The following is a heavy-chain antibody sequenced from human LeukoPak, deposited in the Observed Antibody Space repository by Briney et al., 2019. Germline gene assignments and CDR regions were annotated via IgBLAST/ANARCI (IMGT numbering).Heavy chain of an antibody. V-gene: IGHV4-59*01. J-gene: IGHJ5*02. D-gene: IGHD2-15*01. CDR1: GGSISDYY. Sequence: PSETLSLTCTVSGGSISDYYWSWIRQPPGKGLEWIAYIYYSGNTKVNPSLKSRVTVSVDTSKNQFSLKLTSVTAADTAVYYCARDKWSGGGLAQFDPWGQGTLVTVSS. CDR2: IYYSGNT. CDR3: ARDKWSGGGLAQFDP.